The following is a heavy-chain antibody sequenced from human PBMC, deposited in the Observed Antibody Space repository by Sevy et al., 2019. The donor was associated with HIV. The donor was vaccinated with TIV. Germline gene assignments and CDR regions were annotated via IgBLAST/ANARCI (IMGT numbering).Heavy chain of an antibody. D-gene: IGHD5-18*01. Sequence: GGSLRLSCVASTFTFSDYYMTWIRQAPGKGLEWISHISSGGTITSHANSVKGRFTISRDNAKNSLYLQMNSLRAEDTAVYYCARVRYNYGSYYFDYWGQGTLVTVSS. J-gene: IGHJ4*02. CDR1: TFTFSDYY. CDR3: ARVRYNYGSYYFDY. CDR2: ISSGGTIT. V-gene: IGHV3-11*01.